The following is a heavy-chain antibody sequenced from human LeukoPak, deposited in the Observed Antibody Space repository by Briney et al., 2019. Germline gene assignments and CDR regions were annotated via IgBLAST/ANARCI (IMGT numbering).Heavy chain of an antibody. J-gene: IGHJ4*02. V-gene: IGHV4-30-2*01. Sequence: PSQTLSLTCAVSGGSISSGGYSWSWIRQPPGKGLEWIGYIYHSGSTYYNPSLKSRVTISVDRSKNQFSLKLSSVTAADTAVYYCARVRYCGGDCYPYYFDYWGQGTLVTVSS. CDR3: ARVRYCGGDCYPYYFDY. CDR2: IYHSGST. D-gene: IGHD2-21*02. CDR1: GGSISSGGYS.